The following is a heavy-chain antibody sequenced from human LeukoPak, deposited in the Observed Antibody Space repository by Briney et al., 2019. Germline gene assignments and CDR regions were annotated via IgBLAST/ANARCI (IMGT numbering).Heavy chain of an antibody. J-gene: IGHJ4*02. CDR3: ARHGGERELQL. V-gene: IGHV4-59*08. Sequence: SETLSLTCTVSGGSISSYYWSWIRQPPGKGLEWIGYIYYSGSTNYNPSLKSRVTISVDTSKNQLSLKLSSVTAADTAAYYCARHGGERELQLWGQGTLVTVSS. CDR2: IYYSGST. D-gene: IGHD5-24*01. CDR1: GGSISSYY.